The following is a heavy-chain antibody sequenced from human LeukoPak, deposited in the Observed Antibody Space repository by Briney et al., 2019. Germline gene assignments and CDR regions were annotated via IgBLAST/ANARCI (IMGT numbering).Heavy chain of an antibody. D-gene: IGHD2-2*01. CDR1: GFTFSNYW. CDR3: TRAASLYCSGNDCYWAFDR. V-gene: IGHV3-7*01. J-gene: IGHJ5*02. CDR2: IKQDESKR. Sequence: GGSLRLSCAASGFTFSNYWMSWVRQAPGKGLEWVANIKQDESKRYYVDSVKGRFTISRDNAKNSLYLQINNLRAEDTAVYYCTRAASLYCSGNDCYWAFDRWGQGTLVTVSS.